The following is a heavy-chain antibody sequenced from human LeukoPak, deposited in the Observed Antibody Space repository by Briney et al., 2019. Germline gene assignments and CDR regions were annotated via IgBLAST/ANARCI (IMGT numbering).Heavy chain of an antibody. CDR2: INHSGST. D-gene: IGHD2-2*03. CDR1: GGSFSGYY. CDR3: ASGPGLDSADY. J-gene: IGHJ4*02. Sequence: SETLSLTCAVYGGSFSGYYWSWIRQPPGKGLEWIGEINHSGSTNYNPSLKSRVTISVDTSKNQFSLKLSSVTAADTAVYYCASGPGLDSADYWGQGTLVTVSS. V-gene: IGHV4-34*01.